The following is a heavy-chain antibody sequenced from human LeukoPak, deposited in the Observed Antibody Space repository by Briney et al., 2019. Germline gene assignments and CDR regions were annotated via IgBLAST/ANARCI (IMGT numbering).Heavy chain of an antibody. CDR1: RFTVSSNY. Sequence: GGSLRLSCAASRFTVSSNYMSWVSQAPGKGLEWVSVIYTGGSIYYADSVKGRFTISRDKSMNILYLQMNSLRAEDTAVYHCARGATYGSGKFFDYWGQGTLVTVSS. V-gene: IGHV3-53*01. D-gene: IGHD3-10*01. J-gene: IGHJ4*02. CDR2: IYTGGSI. CDR3: ARGATYGSGKFFDY.